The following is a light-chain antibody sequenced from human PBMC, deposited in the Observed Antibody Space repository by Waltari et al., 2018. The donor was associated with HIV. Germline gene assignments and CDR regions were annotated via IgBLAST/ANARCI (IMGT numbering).Light chain of an antibody. Sequence: EIVMTPSPGTLSVSPGERVTLSCRASQTIDNNLAWYQQKPGQAPRLLMYSASTRATGIPARFSGSGSETEFTLTISSLQSEDSAVYYCQQYHKWPPWTFGQGTTVEV. CDR2: SAS. J-gene: IGKJ1*01. CDR3: QQYHKWPPWT. CDR1: QTIDNN. V-gene: IGKV3-15*01.